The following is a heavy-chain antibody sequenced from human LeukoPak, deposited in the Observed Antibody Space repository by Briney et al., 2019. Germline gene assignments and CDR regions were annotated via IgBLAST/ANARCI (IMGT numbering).Heavy chain of an antibody. CDR3: ARVREGVGAVNDAFDI. J-gene: IGHJ3*02. Sequence: PSETLSLTCTVSGGSLSSGSYYWSWIRQPAGKGLEWIGRIYTSGSTNYNPSLKSGVTMSVDTSKNQFSLKLSSVSAADTAVYYCARVREGVGAVNDAFDIWGQGTMVTVAS. V-gene: IGHV4-61*02. CDR1: GGSLSSGSYY. CDR2: IYTSGST. D-gene: IGHD1-26*01.